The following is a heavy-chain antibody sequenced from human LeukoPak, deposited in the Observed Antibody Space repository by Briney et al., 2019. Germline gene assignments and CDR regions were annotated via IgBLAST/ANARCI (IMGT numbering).Heavy chain of an antibody. D-gene: IGHD3-10*01. CDR1: GGTFIIYT. J-gene: IGHJ4*02. CDR2: IIPIFGTA. CDR3: ARGEEYGSGTVHFDL. Sequence: GSSVKVSCKASGGTFIIYTISWVRQAPGQGLEWMGGIIPIFGTANYAQKFQGRVTITADESTSTAYMELSSLRSEDTAVYYCARGEEYGSGTVHFDLWGQGTLVTVSS. V-gene: IGHV1-69*01.